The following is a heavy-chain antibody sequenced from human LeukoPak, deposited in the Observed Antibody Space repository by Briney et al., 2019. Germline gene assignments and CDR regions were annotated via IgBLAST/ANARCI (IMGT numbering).Heavy chain of an antibody. CDR2: TYYRSKWYN. Sequence: SQTLSLTCAISGDSVSTNSAAWNWVRHSPSRGLEWLGRTYYRSKWYNDYTLSVKSRITINPDTSKNQFSLHLNSVTPEDTAVYYCARTVGLYYFDYWGQGTLVTVSS. J-gene: IGHJ4*02. CDR1: GDSVSTNSAA. V-gene: IGHV6-1*01. CDR3: ARTVGLYYFDY. D-gene: IGHD1-26*01.